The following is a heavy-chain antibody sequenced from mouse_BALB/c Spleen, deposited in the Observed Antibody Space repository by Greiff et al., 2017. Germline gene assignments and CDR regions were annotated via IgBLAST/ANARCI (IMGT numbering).Heavy chain of an antibody. D-gene: IGHD2-14*01. V-gene: IGHV14-3*02. CDR1: GFNIKDTY. CDR2: IDPANGNA. Sequence: VQLQQSGAELVKPGASVKLSCTASGFNIKDTYMHWVKQRPEQGLEWIGRIDPANGNAKYDPKFQGKATITADTSSNTAYLQLSSLTSEDTAVYYCARAYYRYDDYYAMDYWGQGTSVTVSS. CDR3: ARAYYRYDDYYAMDY. J-gene: IGHJ4*01.